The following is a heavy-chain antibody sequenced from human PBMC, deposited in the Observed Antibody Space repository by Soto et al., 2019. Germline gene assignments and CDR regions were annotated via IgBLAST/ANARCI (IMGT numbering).Heavy chain of an antibody. CDR2: IYYSGST. CDR3: ARDPGIAVAGMDQNYYYSGMAV. J-gene: IGHJ6*02. D-gene: IGHD6-19*01. CDR1: GGSINNYY. Sequence: SETLSLTCTVSGGSINNYYLSWIRQSPGKGLEWIGYIYYSGSTNYNPSLKSRVTISVDTSKNQFSLKLSSVTAADTAVYYCARDPGIAVAGMDQNYYYSGMAVWGQGTTVTVSS. V-gene: IGHV4-59*01.